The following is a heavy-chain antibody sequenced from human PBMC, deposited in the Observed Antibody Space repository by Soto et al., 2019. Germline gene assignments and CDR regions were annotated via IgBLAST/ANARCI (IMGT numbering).Heavy chain of an antibody. J-gene: IGHJ5*02. CDR2: IKQDGSEK. CDR1: GFTFSSYW. V-gene: IGHV3-7*01. Sequence: PGGSLRLSCAVSGFTFSSYWMSWVRQAPGKGLEWVANIKQDGSEKYYVDSVKGRFTISRDNAKNSLYLQMNSLRAEDTAVYYCARDVVGELLYCWFDPWGQGTLVTVSS. D-gene: IGHD3-10*01. CDR3: ARDVVGELLYCWFDP.